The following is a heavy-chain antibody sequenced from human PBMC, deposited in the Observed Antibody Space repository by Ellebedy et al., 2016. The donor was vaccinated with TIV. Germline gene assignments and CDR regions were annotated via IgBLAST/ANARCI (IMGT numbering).Heavy chain of an antibody. J-gene: IGHJ1*01. CDR3: ARAWRVLTSRYFQY. CDR2: INPNSGGT. V-gene: IGHV1-2*02. CDR1: GYTFTAHY. Sequence: AASVKVSCKASGYTFTAHYMHWVRQAPGQGLEWMGWINPNSGGTNYAQKFQGSVTITRDTSISTAYMELSRLRSDDTAVYYCARAWRVLTSRYFQYWGQGTLVTVSS. D-gene: IGHD4/OR15-4a*01.